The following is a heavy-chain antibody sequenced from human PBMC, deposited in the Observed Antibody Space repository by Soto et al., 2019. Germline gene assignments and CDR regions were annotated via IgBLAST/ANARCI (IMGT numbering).Heavy chain of an antibody. J-gene: IGHJ4*02. D-gene: IGHD3-10*01. Sequence: QVQLVESGGGVVQPGKSLRLSCAASEFTFSSYAMHWVRRAPGKGLEWVAVISYDGRNKYYADSVKGQFTISRDNSKNTLYLQMNSLRAEDTAVYYCAREIERLLGYWGQGTLVTVSS. CDR2: ISYDGRNK. CDR3: AREIERLLGY. CDR1: EFTFSSYA. V-gene: IGHV3-30*04.